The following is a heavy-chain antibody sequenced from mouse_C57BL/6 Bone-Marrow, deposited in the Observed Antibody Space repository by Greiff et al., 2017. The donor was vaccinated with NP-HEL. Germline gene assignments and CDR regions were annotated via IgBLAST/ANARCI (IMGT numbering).Heavy chain of an antibody. CDR2: ISNGGGST. V-gene: IGHV5-12*01. J-gene: IGHJ4*01. D-gene: IGHD1-1*01. Sequence: DVQLQESGGGLVQPGGSLKLSCAASGFTFSDYYMYWVRQTPEKRLEWVAYISNGGGSTYYPDTVKGRFTISRDNAKNTLYLQMSRLKSEDTAMYYCARRYYYGRRALYYYAMDYWGQGTSVTVSS. CDR3: ARRYYYGRRALYYYAMDY. CDR1: GFTFSDYY.